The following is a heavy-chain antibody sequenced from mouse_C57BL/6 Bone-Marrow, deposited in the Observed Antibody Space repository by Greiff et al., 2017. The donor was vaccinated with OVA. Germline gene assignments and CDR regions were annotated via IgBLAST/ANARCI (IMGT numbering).Heavy chain of an antibody. J-gene: IGHJ2*01. Sequence: QVQLQQPGAELVRPGSSVKLSCKASGYTFTSYWMDWVKQRPGQGLEWIGNIYPSDSETNYTQKFKDKTTLTVDKSSSTAYMQLSSLTSEGSAVYDCATDYWGQGTALTVSA. V-gene: IGHV1-61*01. CDR3: ATDY. CDR2: IYPSDSET. CDR1: GYTFTSYW.